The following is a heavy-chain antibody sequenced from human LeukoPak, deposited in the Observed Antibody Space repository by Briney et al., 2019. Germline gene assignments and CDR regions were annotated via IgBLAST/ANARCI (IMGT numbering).Heavy chain of an antibody. CDR3: ARGRGSNDY. CDR1: RFTFSSYS. CDR2: IFFSGTT. J-gene: IGHJ4*02. D-gene: IGHD3-16*01. Sequence: GSLRLSCAASRFTFSSYSMNWVRQAPGKGLEWIGYIFFSGTTNYNPSLKSRVTISLDTSKNQFSLKLSSVTAADTAVYYCARGRGSNDYWGQGSLVTVSS. V-gene: IGHV4-59*01.